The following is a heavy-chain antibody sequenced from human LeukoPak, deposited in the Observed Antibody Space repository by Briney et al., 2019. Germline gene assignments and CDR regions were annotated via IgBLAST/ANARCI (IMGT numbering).Heavy chain of an antibody. CDR1: GFTFSSYS. V-gene: IGHV3-21*01. Sequence: PGGSLRLSCAASGFTFSSYSMNWVRQAPGKGLEWVSSISSSSSYIYYADSVKGRFTISRDNAKNSLYLQMNSLRAEDTAVYYCARPSTSDYSGYDLDYFDYWGQGTLVTVSS. CDR2: ISSSSSYI. J-gene: IGHJ4*02. CDR3: ARPSTSDYSGYDLDYFDY. D-gene: IGHD5-12*01.